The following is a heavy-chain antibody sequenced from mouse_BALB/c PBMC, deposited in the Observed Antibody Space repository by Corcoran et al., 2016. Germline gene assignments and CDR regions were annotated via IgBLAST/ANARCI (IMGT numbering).Heavy chain of an antibody. CDR1: GYTFTDYN. Sequence: EVLLQQSGPELVKPGASVKIPCKASGYTFTDYNMDWVKQSHGKSLEWIGDINPNNGGTIYNQKFKGKAILTVDKSSSTAYMELRSLTSEDTAVDYCERYDYAMDYWGQGTSVTVSS. CDR3: ERYDYAMDY. J-gene: IGHJ4*01. V-gene: IGHV1-18*01. CDR2: INPNNGGT. D-gene: IGHD2-14*01.